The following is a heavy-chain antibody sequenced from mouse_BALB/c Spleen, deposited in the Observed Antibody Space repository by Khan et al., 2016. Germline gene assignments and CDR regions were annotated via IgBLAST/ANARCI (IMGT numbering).Heavy chain of an antibody. V-gene: IGHV1-7*01. D-gene: IGHD2-1*01. CDR2: INPSTGYT. Sequence: QVQLQQSGAELAKPGASVKMSCKASGYTFTSYWMHWVKQRPGQGLEWIGYINPSTGYTEYNQKFKDKATLTADKSSSTAYMQLSSLTSEDSAVYYCAYYGNYDYWVQGTTLTVSS. J-gene: IGHJ2*01. CDR3: AYYGNYDY. CDR1: GYTFTSYW.